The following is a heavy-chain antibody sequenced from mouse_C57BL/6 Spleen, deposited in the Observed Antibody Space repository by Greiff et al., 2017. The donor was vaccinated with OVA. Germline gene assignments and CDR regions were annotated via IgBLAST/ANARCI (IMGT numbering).Heavy chain of an antibody. CDR3: ARKTPYYYGSRGYYAMDY. Sequence: QVQLQQSGPGLVQPSQSLSITCTVSGFSLTSYGVHWVRQSPGKGLEWLGVIWSGGSTDYNAAFISRLSISKDNSKSQVFFKMNSLQADDTAIYYCARKTPYYYGSRGYYAMDYWGQGTSVTVSS. V-gene: IGHV2-2*01. D-gene: IGHD1-1*01. CDR1: GFSLTSYG. CDR2: IWSGGST. J-gene: IGHJ4*01.